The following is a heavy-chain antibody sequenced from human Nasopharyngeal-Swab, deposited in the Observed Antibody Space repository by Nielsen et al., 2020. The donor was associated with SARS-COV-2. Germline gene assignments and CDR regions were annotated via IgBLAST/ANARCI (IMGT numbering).Heavy chain of an antibody. Sequence: GESLKISCAASGFTFSSYWMRWVRQAPGKGLEWVANIKQDGSEKYYVDSVKGRFTISRDNAKNSLYLQMNSLRAEDTAVYYCARDPAAITIFGVVIIGSRSYYFDYWGQGTLVTVSS. V-gene: IGHV3-7*01. CDR2: IKQDGSEK. CDR1: GFTFSSYW. CDR3: ARDPAAITIFGVVIIGSRSYYFDY. J-gene: IGHJ4*02. D-gene: IGHD3-3*01.